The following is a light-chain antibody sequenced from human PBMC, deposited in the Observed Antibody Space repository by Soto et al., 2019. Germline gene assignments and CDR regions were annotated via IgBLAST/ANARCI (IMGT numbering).Light chain of an antibody. CDR3: QQYGSSGT. CDR2: GAS. J-gene: IGKJ1*01. V-gene: IGKV3-20*01. CDR1: QSVSNNY. Sequence: EIVLPKSKTTLSLSPGDRATLSCRASQSVSNNYLAWYQQKPGQAPRLLIYGASNRATGIPDRFSGSGSGTDFTLTISRLEPEDFAVYYCQQYGSSGTFGQGTKVDIK.